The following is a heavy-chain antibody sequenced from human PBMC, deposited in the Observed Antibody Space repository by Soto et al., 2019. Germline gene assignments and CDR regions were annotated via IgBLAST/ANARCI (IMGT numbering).Heavy chain of an antibody. CDR3: ARGMITFGGVPLADY. CDR2: IWYDGSNK. V-gene: IGHV3-33*01. J-gene: IGHJ4*02. D-gene: IGHD3-16*01. CDR1: GFTFSSYG. Sequence: GGSLRLSWAASGFTFSSYGMHWVRQAPGKGLEWVAVIWYDGSNKYYADSVKGRFTISRDNSKNTLYLQMNSLRAEDTAVYYCARGMITFGGVPLADYWGQGTLVTVSS.